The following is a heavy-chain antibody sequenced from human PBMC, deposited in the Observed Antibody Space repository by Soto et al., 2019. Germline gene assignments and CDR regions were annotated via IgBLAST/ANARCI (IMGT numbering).Heavy chain of an antibody. J-gene: IGHJ4*02. D-gene: IGHD1-26*01. Sequence: KASETLSLTCTVSGGSISSGGYYWGWIRQHPGKGLEWIGYIYYSGDTYSNPSLKGRITMSVDTSKNQFSLNLSSVTAADTAVYFCTRGEWESYYHDSWGQGTLVTVSS. CDR2: IYYSGDT. CDR3: TRGEWESYYHDS. CDR1: GGSISSGGYY. V-gene: IGHV4-31*03.